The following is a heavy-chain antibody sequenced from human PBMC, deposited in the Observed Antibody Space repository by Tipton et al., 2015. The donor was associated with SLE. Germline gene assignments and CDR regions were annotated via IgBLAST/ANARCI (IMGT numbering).Heavy chain of an antibody. V-gene: IGHV4-34*01. CDR1: GGSFSGYY. D-gene: IGHD1-26*01. Sequence: TLSLTCAVSGGSFSGYYWTWIRQSPGKGLEWIGEINHSGSANYNPSLKSRVAISADMSKNQFSLKLTSVTAADTAAYYCASNFIVGAARAFDIWGQGTMVTVSS. J-gene: IGHJ3*02. CDR3: ASNFIVGAARAFDI. CDR2: INHSGSA.